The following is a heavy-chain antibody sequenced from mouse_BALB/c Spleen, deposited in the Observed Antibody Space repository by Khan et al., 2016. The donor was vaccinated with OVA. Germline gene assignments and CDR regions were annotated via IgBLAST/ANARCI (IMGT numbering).Heavy chain of an antibody. Sequence: EVQLQESGGDLVKPGGSLKLSCAASGFIFSSYSMSWVRQTPDKRLEWVATISSGGDYTYYPDSVKGRFTISRDDAKNTLYLQMSSLQYEDTAMYYCASHLTGSFAYWGQGTLVTVSA. D-gene: IGHD4-1*01. CDR1: GFIFSSYS. J-gene: IGHJ3*01. CDR3: ASHLTGSFAY. V-gene: IGHV5-6*01. CDR2: ISSGGDYT.